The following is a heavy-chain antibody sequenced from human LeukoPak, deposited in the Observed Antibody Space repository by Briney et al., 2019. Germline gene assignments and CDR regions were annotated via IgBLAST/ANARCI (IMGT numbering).Heavy chain of an antibody. CDR1: GCTFTGYF. Sequence: ASVKVSCKASGCTFTGYFMHWVRQAPGQGLEWMGWINPNSGGTNYAQKFQGRVTMTRDTSIRTGYMELSRLTSDDTAMYYCARAYTGYEAFDYWGQGALVTVSS. D-gene: IGHD5-12*01. CDR2: INPNSGGT. CDR3: ARAYTGYEAFDY. V-gene: IGHV1-2*02. J-gene: IGHJ4*02.